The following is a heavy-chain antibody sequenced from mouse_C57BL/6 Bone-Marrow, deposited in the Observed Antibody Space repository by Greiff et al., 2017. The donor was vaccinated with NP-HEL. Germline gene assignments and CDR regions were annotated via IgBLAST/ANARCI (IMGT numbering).Heavy chain of an antibody. Sequence: EVKLQESGAELVRPGASVKLSCTASGFNIKDDYMHWVKQRPEQGLEWIGWIDPENGDTEYASKFQGKATITADTSSNTAYLQLSSLTSEDTAVYYCTTTGLVWYFDVWGTGTTVTVSS. CDR3: TTTGLVWYFDV. D-gene: IGHD3-3*01. J-gene: IGHJ1*03. CDR2: IDPENGDT. V-gene: IGHV14-4*01. CDR1: GFNIKDDY.